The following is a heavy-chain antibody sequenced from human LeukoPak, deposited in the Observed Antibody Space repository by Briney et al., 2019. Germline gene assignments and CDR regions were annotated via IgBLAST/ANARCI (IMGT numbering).Heavy chain of an antibody. Sequence: SETLSLTCTVSGGSIDSGDYYWSWIRQSPGKGLEWIGYIHHSGSTYYSPSLKSRLIISVDTSKNQFSLQLNSVTPEDTAVYYCARGAPSAMDYGGQGTLVTVSS. CDR2: IHHSGST. CDR1: GGSIDSGDYY. CDR3: ARGAPSAMDY. J-gene: IGHJ4*02. V-gene: IGHV4-30-4*01.